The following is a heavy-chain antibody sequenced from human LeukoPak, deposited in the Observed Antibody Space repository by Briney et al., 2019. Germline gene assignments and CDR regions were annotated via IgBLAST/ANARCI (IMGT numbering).Heavy chain of an antibody. V-gene: IGHV1-2*04. D-gene: IGHD6-19*01. Sequence: ASVKVSCKASGYTFTGYYMHWVRQAPGQGLEWMGWINPNSGGTNYAQKFQGWVTMTRDTSISTAHMELSRLRSDDTAVYYCARSGYSSGWYSSSLDYWGQGTLVTVSS. CDR3: ARSGYSSGWYSSSLDY. CDR1: GYTFTGYY. CDR2: INPNSGGT. J-gene: IGHJ4*02.